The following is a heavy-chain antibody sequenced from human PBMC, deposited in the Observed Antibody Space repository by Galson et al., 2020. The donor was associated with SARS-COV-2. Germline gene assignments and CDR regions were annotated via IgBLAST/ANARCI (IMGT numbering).Heavy chain of an antibody. CDR3: TSGYCSSSTCYPEFYP. CDR1: GFTFSGSA. CDR2: IKSKANSYAT. J-gene: IGHJ5*02. V-gene: IGHV3-73*01. Sequence: GGSLRLSCAASGFTFSGSAIHWVRQASGKGLEWVGRIKSKANSYATAYAASVKGRFTMSRDDSKNTAYLQMNSQKTEDTALYYCTSGYCSSSTCYPEFYPWGQGTLVTVSS. D-gene: IGHD2-2*01.